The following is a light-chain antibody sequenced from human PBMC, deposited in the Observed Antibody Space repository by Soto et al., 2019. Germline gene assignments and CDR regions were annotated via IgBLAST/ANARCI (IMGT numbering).Light chain of an antibody. V-gene: IGKV3-15*01. CDR1: QSISDT. CDR2: SAS. CDR3: QQYNNWPWT. J-gene: IGKJ1*01. Sequence: EIVMTQSPATLSLSPGERATLSFMAIQSISDTLAWYQQKPGQAPRLLIYSASRRATGFPGRFSGSGSGTDFTLTISSLQSEDLAVYYCQQYNNWPWTFGQGTKV.